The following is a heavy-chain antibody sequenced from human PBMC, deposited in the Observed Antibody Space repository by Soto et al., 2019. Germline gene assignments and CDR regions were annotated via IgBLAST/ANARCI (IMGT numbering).Heavy chain of an antibody. J-gene: IGHJ4*02. CDR3: ARGWTFDX. D-gene: IGHD1-1*01. CDR1: GFTFSSYA. V-gene: IGHV3-23*01. Sequence: PGGSLRLSCAASGFTFSSYAMSWVRQAPGKGLEWVSCINCGGDSTYFADSVRVRFTISRDNSKNTLFLQMNSLRAEDTAVYYCARGWTFDXWGQVTLVTVSX. CDR2: INCGGDST.